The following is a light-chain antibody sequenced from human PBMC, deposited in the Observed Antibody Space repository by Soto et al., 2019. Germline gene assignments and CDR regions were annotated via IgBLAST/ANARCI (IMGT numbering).Light chain of an antibody. V-gene: IGLV2-14*01. CDR3: ISFTTRAPYA. CDR1: SSDVGNYDY. Sequence: QSALTQPASVSGSPGQSITISCTGTSSDVGNYDYVSRYQQHPGKVPKLMIYDVSNRPSGVSNRFSGSKSGNTASLTISGLQAEDEADYYCISFTTRAPYAFGTGTKVTVL. CDR2: DVS. J-gene: IGLJ1*01.